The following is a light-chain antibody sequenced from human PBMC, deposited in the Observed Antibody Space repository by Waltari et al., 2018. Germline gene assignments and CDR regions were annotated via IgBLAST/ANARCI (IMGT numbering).Light chain of an antibody. V-gene: IGKV1-5*03. J-gene: IGKJ2*01. CDR1: QSISTW. CDR2: KAS. Sequence: DIQMTQSPSSLSASVGDKVTITCRASQSISTWLAWFHLKPGKAPKLLIYKASNLESGVPSRFSGSGSGTEFTLTISSLLPEDFATYYCQQSYSTPLYTFGQGTKLEIK. CDR3: QQSYSTPLYT.